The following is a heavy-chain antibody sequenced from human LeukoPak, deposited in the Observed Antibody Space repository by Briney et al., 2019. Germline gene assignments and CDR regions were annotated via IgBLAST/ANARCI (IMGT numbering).Heavy chain of an antibody. D-gene: IGHD3-22*01. Sequence: SVTLSLTCTVSGGSISSYYWSWIRQPAGKGLEWIGRIYTSGSTDYNPSLKSRVTMSVDTSKNQFSLKLSSVTAADTAVYFCARGPYSYDSSGAFDIWGQGTMVTVSS. CDR3: ARGPYSYDSSGAFDI. V-gene: IGHV4-4*07. J-gene: IGHJ3*02. CDR1: GGSISSYY. CDR2: IYTSGST.